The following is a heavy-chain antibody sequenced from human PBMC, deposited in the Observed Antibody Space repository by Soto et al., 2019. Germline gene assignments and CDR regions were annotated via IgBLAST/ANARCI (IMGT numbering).Heavy chain of an antibody. CDR1: GGSISSDDYY. CDR2: IHSSGSI. Sequence: PSETLSLTCTVSGGSISSDDYYWSWIRQAPGRGLEWIGYIHSSGSIYCNPSLRSRATMSIDTAGNQFSLKVSSVTVADTAVYYCARDLDGLHDDTSGPFPRPGWGQGTLVTAPQ. V-gene: IGHV4-30-4*01. CDR3: ARDLDGLHDDTSGPFPRPG. J-gene: IGHJ1*01. D-gene: IGHD3-22*01.